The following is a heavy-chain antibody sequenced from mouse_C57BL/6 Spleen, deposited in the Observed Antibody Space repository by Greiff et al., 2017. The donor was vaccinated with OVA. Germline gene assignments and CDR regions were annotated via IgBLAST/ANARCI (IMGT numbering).Heavy chain of an antibody. CDR1: GYTFTSYW. CDR2: IDPSDSET. J-gene: IGHJ3*01. V-gene: IGHV1-52*01. Sequence: QVQLQQPGAELVRPGSSVKLSCKASGYTFTSYWMHWVKQRPIQGLEWIGNIDPSDSETHYNQKFKDKATLTVDKSSSTAYMQLSSLTSEDSAVYYCARDYGYDGFAYWGQGTLVTVSA. D-gene: IGHD2-2*01. CDR3: ARDYGYDGFAY.